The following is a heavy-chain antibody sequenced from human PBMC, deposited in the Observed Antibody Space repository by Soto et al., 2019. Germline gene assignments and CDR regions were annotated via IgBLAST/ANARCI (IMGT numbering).Heavy chain of an antibody. CDR1: GFTFRSYW. CDR3: ASGGSSLTFAS. Sequence: EVQLVESGGGLVQPGGSLRLSCAASGFTFRSYWMQWVRQAPGKGLVWVSWINSDGSSTSYAASVKGRFTISRDNAKNTLYLQMNSLRAEDTAVYYCASGGSSLTFASWGQGTLVTVSS. D-gene: IGHD6-6*01. V-gene: IGHV3-74*01. J-gene: IGHJ4*02. CDR2: INSDGSST.